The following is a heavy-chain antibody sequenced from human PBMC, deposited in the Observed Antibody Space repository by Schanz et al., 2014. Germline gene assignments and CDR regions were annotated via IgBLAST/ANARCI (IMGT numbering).Heavy chain of an antibody. CDR2: NIHVLGVT. CDR3: ARGGVEMATIRDAFDL. V-gene: IGHV1-69*02. J-gene: IGHJ3*01. D-gene: IGHD3-16*01. Sequence: QVQLVQSGAEDPPPLYSFHVSCSSSGGTFGRYTISWLRQAPGQGLEWMGRNIHVLGVTNYAQKFQGRLTITVDQSKTTAFMELSSLTSEDTALYYCARGGVEMATIRDAFDLWGQGTMVTVS. CDR1: GGTFGRYT.